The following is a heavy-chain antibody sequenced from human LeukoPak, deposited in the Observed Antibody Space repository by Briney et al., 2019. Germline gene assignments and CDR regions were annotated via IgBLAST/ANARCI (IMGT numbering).Heavy chain of an antibody. D-gene: IGHD1-14*01. CDR2: ISSSSSYI. CDR3: ARGGGSGFDY. CDR1: GLTFRGSS. J-gene: IGHJ4*02. Sequence: PGGSWRLYCAASGLTFRGSSMNWGRHGPGKGLGWVSSISSSSSYIYYADSVKGRFTISRDNAKNSLYLQMNSLRAEDTAVYYCARGGGSGFDYWGQGTLVTVSS. V-gene: IGHV3-21*01.